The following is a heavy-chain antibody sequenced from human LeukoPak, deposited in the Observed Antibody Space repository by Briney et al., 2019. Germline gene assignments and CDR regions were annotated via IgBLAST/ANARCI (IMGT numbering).Heavy chain of an antibody. V-gene: IGHV4-4*07. CDR2: IYTSGST. D-gene: IGHD3-22*01. CDR3: ARVFDSSGYYVDY. Sequence: SETLSLTCTVSGGSISSYYWSWIRQPPGKGLEWIGRIYTSGSTYYNPSLKSRVTISVDTSKNQFSLKLSSVTAADTAVYYCARVFDSSGYYVDYWGQGTLVTVSS. J-gene: IGHJ4*02. CDR1: GGSISSYY.